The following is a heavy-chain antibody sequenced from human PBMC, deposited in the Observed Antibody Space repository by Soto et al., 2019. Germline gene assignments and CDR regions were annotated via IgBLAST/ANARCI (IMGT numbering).Heavy chain of an antibody. Sequence: EVQLVESGGGLVQPGGSLRLSCAASGFTFSLYSMSWVRQAPGKGLEWVSYISRSSTGIHYADSVKGRFTISRDDVTNSMHLQMSGLRDGDTAVYYCARAVSWGLDVWGQGTTVSISS. CDR1: GFTFSLYS. CDR3: ARAVSWGLDV. D-gene: IGHD2-15*01. J-gene: IGHJ6*01. CDR2: ISRSSTGI. V-gene: IGHV3-48*02.